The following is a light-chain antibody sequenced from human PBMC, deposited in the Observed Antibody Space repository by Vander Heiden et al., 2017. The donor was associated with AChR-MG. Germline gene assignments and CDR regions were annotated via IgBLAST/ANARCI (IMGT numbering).Light chain of an antibody. Sequence: QSALTHPPSVSGSPGHSLPISCTGTSSDVGSYNLVSWYQQHPGKAPKLMIYEGSKRPSGVSNRFSGSKSGNTASLTISGLQAEDEADYYCCSYAGSSTWVFGGGTKLTVL. J-gene: IGLJ3*02. CDR2: EGS. CDR1: SSDVGSYNL. CDR3: CSYAGSSTWV. V-gene: IGLV2-23*01.